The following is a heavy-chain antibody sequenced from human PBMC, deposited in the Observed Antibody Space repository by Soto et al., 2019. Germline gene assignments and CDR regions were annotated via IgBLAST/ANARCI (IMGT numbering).Heavy chain of an antibody. CDR2: TTYDGGNK. J-gene: IGHJ2*01. Sequence: QLQLVESGGGVVQPGRSLSLSCEASGFTFSAYGLHWVRQAPGKGLEWVAVTTYDGGNKYYADSGKGRFTISRDNSKNMVYLQMNGLRDEDTAVYYCARDSNWGYWYFDLWGRGTLVTVSS. D-gene: IGHD7-27*01. CDR1: GFTFSAYG. V-gene: IGHV3-33*01. CDR3: ARDSNWGYWYFDL.